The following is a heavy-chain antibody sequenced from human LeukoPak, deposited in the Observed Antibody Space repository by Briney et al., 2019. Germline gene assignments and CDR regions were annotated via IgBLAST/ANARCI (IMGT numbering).Heavy chain of an antibody. CDR3: ARHGDSNWYFDY. D-gene: IGHD6-13*01. V-gene: IGHV5-51*01. J-gene: IGHJ4*02. CDR1: GYSFTSHW. Sequence: AEPRKISCKGSGYSFTSHWIAWVRQIPRKRLEWMGIIYPGDSDTTYSPSFQGQVTISADKSISSAYLQWRSLKASDTAMYYCARHGDSNWYFDYWGQGTLVTVSS. CDR2: IYPGDSDT.